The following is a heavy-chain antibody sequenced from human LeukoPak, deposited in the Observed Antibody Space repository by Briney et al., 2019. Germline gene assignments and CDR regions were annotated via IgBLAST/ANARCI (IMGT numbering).Heavy chain of an antibody. V-gene: IGHV1-3*04. Sequence: GASVKVSCKASGYTFSDYAFHWVRQAPGQRLEWMGWIDTDNGKTKYSQNFQGRVTLIRDTSATTAYMELSSPRSEDTAVYYCARDRRGGGELSPPDYWGQGTLVTVSS. CDR2: IDTDNGKT. CDR1: GYTFSDYA. D-gene: IGHD3-16*02. J-gene: IGHJ4*02. CDR3: ARDRRGGGELSPPDY.